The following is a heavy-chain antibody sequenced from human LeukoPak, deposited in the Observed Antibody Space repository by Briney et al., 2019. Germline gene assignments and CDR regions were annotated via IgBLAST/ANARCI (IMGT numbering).Heavy chain of an antibody. Sequence: GESLKISCKGSGYRFTSYWIGWVRPMPGKGLEWMGIIYPGDSDTRYSPSFQGQVTISADKSISTAYLQWSSLKASDTAMYYCARSRGSGSYYGLDIIKWFDPWGQGTLVTVSS. D-gene: IGHD3-10*01. J-gene: IGHJ5*02. CDR3: ARSRGSGSYYGLDIIKWFDP. CDR1: GYRFTSYW. V-gene: IGHV5-51*01. CDR2: IYPGDSDT.